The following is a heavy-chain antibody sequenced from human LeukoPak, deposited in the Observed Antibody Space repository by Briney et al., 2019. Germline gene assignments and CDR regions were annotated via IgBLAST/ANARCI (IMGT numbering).Heavy chain of an antibody. V-gene: IGHV3-74*01. J-gene: IGHJ5*02. CDR3: ARIGPSGSGSYFFLDP. D-gene: IGHD3-10*01. Sequence: GGSLRLSCAASGFTFSTYWMHWVGQAPGMGLVWVLGIDSDGSGASYADSVKGRFTISRDNAKNTLYLQMNSLRAEDTAVYYCARIGPSGSGSYFFLDPWGQGTLVTVSS. CDR2: IDSDGSGA. CDR1: GFTFSTYW.